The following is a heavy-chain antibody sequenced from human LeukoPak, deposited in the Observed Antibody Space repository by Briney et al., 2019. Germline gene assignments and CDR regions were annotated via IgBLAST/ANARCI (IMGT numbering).Heavy chain of an antibody. CDR3: ARSSSRAAAGSYFDL. CDR2: ICTSGNT. V-gene: IGHV4-4*07. Sequence: SETLSLTCTVSSGSISSYCWSWIRQPAGKGLEWIGRICTSGNTNYNPSLKSRVTMSVDTSNNHFSLKLSSVTAADTAVYYCARSSSRAAAGSYFDLWGRGTLVTVSS. D-gene: IGHD6-13*01. CDR1: SGSISSYC. J-gene: IGHJ2*01.